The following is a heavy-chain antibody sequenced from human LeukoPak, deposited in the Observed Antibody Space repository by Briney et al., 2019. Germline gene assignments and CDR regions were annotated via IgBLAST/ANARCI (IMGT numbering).Heavy chain of an antibody. D-gene: IGHD3-16*01. CDR1: GGSISSSNW. J-gene: IGHJ6*03. CDR2: IYHNGST. CDR3: ARETSQKGAHYMDV. Sequence: SGTLSLTCAVSGGSISSSNWWSWVRQPPGKGLEWIGEIYHNGSTNYNPSLKSRVTISVDKSKNQFSLKLTSVTVADTAVYYCARETSQKGAHYMDVWGKGTTVTISS. V-gene: IGHV4-4*02.